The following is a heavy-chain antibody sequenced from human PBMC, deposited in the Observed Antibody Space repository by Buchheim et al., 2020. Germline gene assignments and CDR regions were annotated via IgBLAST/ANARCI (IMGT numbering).Heavy chain of an antibody. Sequence: QVQLVVSGGGLVKPGGSLRLSCAASGFTFSDYYMSWIRQAPGKGLEWVSYISSSGSTIYYADSVQGRFTISRDNAKNSLSQQMNSLRAEDTAVYYCARDVWGGYSYGYDYYYYGMDVWGQGTT. CDR3: ARDVWGGYSYGYDYYYYGMDV. J-gene: IGHJ6*02. CDR2: ISSSGSTI. D-gene: IGHD5-18*01. V-gene: IGHV3-11*01. CDR1: GFTFSDYY.